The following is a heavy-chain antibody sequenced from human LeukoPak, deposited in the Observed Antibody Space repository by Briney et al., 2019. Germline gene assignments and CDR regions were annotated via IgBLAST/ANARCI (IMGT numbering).Heavy chain of an antibody. V-gene: IGHV3-23*01. Sequence: GGSLRLSCAASGFTFSSYAMSWVRQAPEEGLEWVSAISGSGGSTYYADSVKGRFAISRDNSKNTLYLQMNSLRAEDTAVYYCAKDHDDILTGYWSYWGQGTLVTVSS. CDR2: ISGSGGST. J-gene: IGHJ4*02. CDR3: AKDHDDILTGYWSY. D-gene: IGHD3-9*01. CDR1: GFTFSSYA.